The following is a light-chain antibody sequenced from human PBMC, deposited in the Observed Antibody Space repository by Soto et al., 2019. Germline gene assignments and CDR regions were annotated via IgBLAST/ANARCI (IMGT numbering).Light chain of an antibody. CDR2: LEGSGSY. CDR3: ETWDNNIHWV. V-gene: IGLV4-60*02. CDR1: SGHSSYI. Sequence: QSVLTQSSSASASLGSSVKLTCTLSSGHSSYIIAWHQQQPGKAPRYLMKLEGSGSYNKGSGVPDRFSGSSSGADRYLTISNLQFEDEADYYCETWDNNIHWVFGGRTKLTVL. J-gene: IGLJ3*02.